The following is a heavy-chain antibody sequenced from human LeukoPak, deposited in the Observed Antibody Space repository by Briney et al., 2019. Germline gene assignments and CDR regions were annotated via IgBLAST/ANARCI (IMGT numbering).Heavy chain of an antibody. CDR2: ICSGGGT. CDR1: GATVSSNH. J-gene: IGHJ4*02. Sequence: QPGGSLRLSCAVSGATVSSNHMSWVRQAPGKGLEWVSAICSGGGTYYADSVKGRFTLSRDNSKNTLYLQMNSLRAEDTAIYYCMRDASWGQGTLVTVSS. V-gene: IGHV3-66*01. CDR3: MRDAS.